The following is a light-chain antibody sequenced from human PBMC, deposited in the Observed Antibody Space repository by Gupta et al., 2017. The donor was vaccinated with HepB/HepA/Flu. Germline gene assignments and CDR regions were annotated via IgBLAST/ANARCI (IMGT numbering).Light chain of an antibody. V-gene: IGKV2-28*01. J-gene: IGKJ4*01. CDR1: QNLLSTNGNNY. Sequence: DIVMTQSPLSLPVTPGEPASMSCRSSQNLLSTNGNNYVDWYLQKPGQSPQLLIYLGSTRASGVPDRISGSGSGTDVTLSSSRVEAEDVGVYYCMQAITAPLTFGGGTRVEIK. CDR2: LGS. CDR3: MQAITAPLT.